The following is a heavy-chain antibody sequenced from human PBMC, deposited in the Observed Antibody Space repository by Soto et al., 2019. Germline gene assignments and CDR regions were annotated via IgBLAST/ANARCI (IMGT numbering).Heavy chain of an antibody. CDR3: AKSHTTSGWYVTTDY. CDR2: ISWNSGSI. D-gene: IGHD6-19*01. Sequence: EVQLVESGGGLVQPGRSLRLSCAASGFTFGDYAMQWVRQAPAKGLEWVSAISWNSGSIDYADSVKGRFTISRDNAKNSPYLQMNSLRAEDTALYYCAKSHTTSGWYVTTDYWGQGTRVTVSS. CDR1: GFTFGDYA. V-gene: IGHV3-9*01. J-gene: IGHJ4*02.